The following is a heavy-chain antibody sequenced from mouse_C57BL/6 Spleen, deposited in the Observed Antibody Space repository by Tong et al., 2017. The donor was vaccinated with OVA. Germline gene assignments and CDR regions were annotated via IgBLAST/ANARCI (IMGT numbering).Heavy chain of an antibody. V-gene: IGHV1-26*01. CDR3: AREGSNSWFAY. Sequence: EVQLQESGPELVKPGASVKISCKASGYSFTGYYMNWVKQSHGKSLEWIGDINPNNGGTSYNQKFKGKATLTVDKSSSTAYMELRSLTSEDSAVYYCAREGSNSWFAYWGQGTLVTVSA. CDR1: GYSFTGYY. CDR2: INPNNGGT. D-gene: IGHD2-5*01. J-gene: IGHJ3*01.